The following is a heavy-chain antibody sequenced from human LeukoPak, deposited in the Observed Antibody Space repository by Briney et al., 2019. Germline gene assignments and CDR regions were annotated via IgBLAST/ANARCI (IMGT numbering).Heavy chain of an antibody. D-gene: IGHD3-10*01. Sequence: EASVKVSCKASGGTFSSYAISWVRQAPGQGLEWMGRIIPILGIANYAQKFQGRVTITADKSTSTAYMELSSLRSEDTAVYYCARAVHLVRGATMESPVDYWGQGTLVTVSS. V-gene: IGHV1-69*04. J-gene: IGHJ4*02. CDR1: GGTFSSYA. CDR2: IIPILGIA. CDR3: ARAVHLVRGATMESPVDY.